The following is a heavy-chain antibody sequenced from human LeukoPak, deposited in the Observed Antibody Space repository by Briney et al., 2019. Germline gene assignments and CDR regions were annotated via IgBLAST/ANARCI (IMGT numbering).Heavy chain of an antibody. D-gene: IGHD4-17*01. Sequence: PGGSLRLSCAAPGFTFSTSSMNWVRQAPGKGLEWVSYITRSSSSIYYADSVKGRFTISRDNSKNTLYLQMNSLRAEDTAGYYCAKGRNDYGDAALNYWGQGTLVTVSS. CDR3: AKGRNDYGDAALNY. CDR1: GFTFSTSS. CDR2: ITRSSSSI. J-gene: IGHJ4*02. V-gene: IGHV3-48*01.